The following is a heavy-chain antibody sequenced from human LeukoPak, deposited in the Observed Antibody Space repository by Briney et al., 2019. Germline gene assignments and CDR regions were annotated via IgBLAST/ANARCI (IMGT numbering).Heavy chain of an antibody. CDR2: IYYSGST. CDR1: GGSISSYY. CDR3: ASWGGYSSGWYPPN. J-gene: IGHJ4*02. Sequence: PSETLSLTCTVSGGSISSYYWSWIRQPPGKGLEWIGYIYYSGSTNYNPSLKSRVTISVDTSKNQFSLKLSSVTAADTAVYYCASWGGYSSGWYPPNWGQGTLVTVSS. V-gene: IGHV4-59*01. D-gene: IGHD6-19*01.